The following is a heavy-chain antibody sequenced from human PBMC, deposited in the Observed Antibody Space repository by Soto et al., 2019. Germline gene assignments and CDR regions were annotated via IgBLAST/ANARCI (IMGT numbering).Heavy chain of an antibody. D-gene: IGHD4-17*01. CDR1: GYSFTTHG. V-gene: IGHV1-18*04. CDR2: ISAYNGDT. Sequence: GASVKVSCKASGYSFTTHGISWVRRAPGHGLEWMGWISAYNGDTHYVQRFQGRLTMTTDTSTSTAYMELRSLTSDDTAVYYCAXDPPFSGILRGTPLMDVWGQGTTVTVSS. J-gene: IGHJ6*02. CDR3: AXDPPFSGILRGTPLMDV.